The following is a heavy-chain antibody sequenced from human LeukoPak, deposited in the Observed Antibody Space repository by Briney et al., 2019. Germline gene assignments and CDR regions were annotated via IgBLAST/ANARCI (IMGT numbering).Heavy chain of an antibody. Sequence: GGPLRLSCAVSGFTFKSYTMTWVRQAPGKGLEWVSAISGSGGSTYYADSVKGRFTISRDNAKNMLYLQMNSLRAEDTAVYYCVREHSSSSGRAFDIWGQGTMVTVS. D-gene: IGHD6-6*01. V-gene: IGHV3-23*01. CDR1: GFTFKSYT. CDR3: VREHSSSSGRAFDI. CDR2: ISGSGGST. J-gene: IGHJ3*02.